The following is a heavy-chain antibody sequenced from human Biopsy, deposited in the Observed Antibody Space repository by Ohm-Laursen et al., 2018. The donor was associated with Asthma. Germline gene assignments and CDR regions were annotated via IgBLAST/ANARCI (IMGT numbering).Heavy chain of an antibody. J-gene: IGHJ3*02. CDR3: VRDGTDDAFDI. CDR1: GFSFSNFA. D-gene: IGHD1-1*01. CDR2: ISKDASTQ. Sequence: SLRLSCTASGFSFSNFAIHWVHQAPGKGLEWVGVISKDASTQDYADSVKGRFTMARDNSKNTLDLQMNSLREEDTAVYYCVRDGTDDAFDIWGQGTVVSVS. V-gene: IGHV3-30*01.